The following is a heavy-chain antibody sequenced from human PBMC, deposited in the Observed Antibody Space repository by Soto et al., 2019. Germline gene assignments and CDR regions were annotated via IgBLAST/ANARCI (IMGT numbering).Heavy chain of an antibody. CDR2: IWYDGSNK. Sequence: PGGSLRLSCAASGFTFSSYGMHWVRQAPGKGLEWVAVIWYDGSNKYYADSVKGRFTISRDNSKNTLYLQMNSLRAEDTAVYYCARDHNSSGSTYYFDYWGQGTLVTVSS. J-gene: IGHJ4*02. D-gene: IGHD6-19*01. CDR3: ARDHNSSGSTYYFDY. V-gene: IGHV3-33*01. CDR1: GFTFSSYG.